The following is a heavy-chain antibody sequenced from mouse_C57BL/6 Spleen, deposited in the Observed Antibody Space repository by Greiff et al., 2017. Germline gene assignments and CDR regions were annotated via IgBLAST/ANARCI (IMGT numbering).Heavy chain of an antibody. V-gene: IGHV8-12*01. CDR2: IYWDDDK. CDR1: GFSLSTSGMG. CDR3: ARREATTEGYFDY. D-gene: IGHD1-1*01. J-gene: IGHJ2*01. Sequence: QVTLKESGPGILQSSQTLSLPCSFSGFSLSTSGMGVSWIRQPSGKGLEWLAHIYWDDDKRSNPSLKSRLTISKDTSRNQVFLKITSVDTADTATYYCARREATTEGYFDYWGQGTTLTVSS.